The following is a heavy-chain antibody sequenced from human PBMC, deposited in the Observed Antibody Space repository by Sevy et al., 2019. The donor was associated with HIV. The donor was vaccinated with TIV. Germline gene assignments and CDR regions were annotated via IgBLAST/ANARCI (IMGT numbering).Heavy chain of an antibody. V-gene: IGHV3-30*02. CDR2: IRFDGSAK. D-gene: IGHD3-9*01. CDR1: GFTFSRSG. J-gene: IGHJ4*02. Sequence: GGSLRLSCVASGFTFSRSGMHWVRQAPGKGLEWLTFIRFDGSAKYYADSVKGRFTISRDNSKNTLYFQMNSLRPEDTAVYYCMKTPLGRVSGTGYWGQGTLVTVSS. CDR3: MKTPLGRVSGTGY.